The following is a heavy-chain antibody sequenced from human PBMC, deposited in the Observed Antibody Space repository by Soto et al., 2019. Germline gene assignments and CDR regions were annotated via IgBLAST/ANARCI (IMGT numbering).Heavy chain of an antibody. Sequence: ASVKVSCKASGGTFSSYAISWVRQAPGQGLEWMGGIIPIFGTANYAQKFQGRVTITADESTSTAYMELSSLRSEDTAVYYCAVYYYGSGSYPPTVDYWGQGTLVTVSS. CDR3: AVYYYGSGSYPPTVDY. CDR2: IIPIFGTA. V-gene: IGHV1-69*13. J-gene: IGHJ4*02. D-gene: IGHD3-10*01. CDR1: GGTFSSYA.